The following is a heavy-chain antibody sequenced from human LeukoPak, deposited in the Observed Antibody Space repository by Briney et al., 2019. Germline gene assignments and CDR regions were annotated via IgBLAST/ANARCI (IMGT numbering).Heavy chain of an antibody. CDR1: GGTFSSYA. CDR3: ARARGWLQFRLVQGDPYFDY. J-gene: IGHJ4*02. CDR2: IIPILGIA. V-gene: IGHV1-69*04. D-gene: IGHD5-24*01. Sequence: SVKVSCKASGGTFSSYAISWVRQAPGQGLEWMGRIIPILGIANYAQKFQGRVTITADKSTSTAYMGLSSLRSEDTAVYYCARARGWLQFRLVQGDPYFDYWGQGTLVTVSS.